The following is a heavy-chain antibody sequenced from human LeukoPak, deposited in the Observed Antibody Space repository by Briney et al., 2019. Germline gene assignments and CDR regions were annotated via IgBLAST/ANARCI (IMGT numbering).Heavy chain of an antibody. Sequence: PPETLSLTCTVSGGSISSYYRSWIRQPPRQGLEWIWYIYYSGSTNYNPSLKSRVTISVDTSKNQFSLKLSSVTAADTAVYYCARDAGRDAFDIWGQGTMVTVSS. CDR3: ARDAGRDAFDI. J-gene: IGHJ3*02. CDR2: IYYSGST. V-gene: IGHV4-59*01. CDR1: GGSISSYY.